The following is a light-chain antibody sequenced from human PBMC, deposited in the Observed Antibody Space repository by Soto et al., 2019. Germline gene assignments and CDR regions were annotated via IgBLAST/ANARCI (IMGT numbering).Light chain of an antibody. J-gene: IGLJ2*01. CDR1: SGSIASNY. Sequence: NFMLTQPHSVSESPGKTVTISCTRTSGSIASNYVQWYQQRPGSAPSTVIYEDNQRPSGVPDRFSGSIDRSSNSASLTISGLRTEYEADYSCQSYDSSDEGVIFGGGTKLTVL. V-gene: IGLV6-57*04. CDR3: QSYDSSDEGVI. CDR2: EDN.